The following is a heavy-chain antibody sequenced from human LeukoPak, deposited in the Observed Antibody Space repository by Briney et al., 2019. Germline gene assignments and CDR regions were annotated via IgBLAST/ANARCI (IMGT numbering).Heavy chain of an antibody. CDR2: ISASGDTT. CDR1: GFTFSNYA. D-gene: IGHD2-2*01. J-gene: IGHJ3*02. V-gene: IGHV3-23*01. Sequence: GGSLRLSCAGSGFTFSNYAMSWVRQAPGKGLEWVSAISASGDTTNYADSVKGRFTISRDNSKNTLYLQMNSLRAEDTALYHCARAMYQLLQGNAFDIWGQGTMVTVSS. CDR3: ARAMYQLLQGNAFDI.